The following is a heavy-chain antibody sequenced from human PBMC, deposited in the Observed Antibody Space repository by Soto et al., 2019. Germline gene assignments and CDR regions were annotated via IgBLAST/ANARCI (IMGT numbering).Heavy chain of an antibody. V-gene: IGHV1-69*10. J-gene: IGHJ6*02. CDR1: GGTFSSYA. Sequence: SVKVSCKSSGGTFSSYAISWVRQAPGQGLEWMGGVIPVFGLATYAQKVQGRVTITADKSTNTAYMEVGSLRSEDTAVYYCARGKSYYGSGKGIYDYYSLDVWGQGTTVTVSS. CDR3: ARGKSYYGSGKGIYDYYSLDV. D-gene: IGHD3-10*01. CDR2: VIPVFGLA.